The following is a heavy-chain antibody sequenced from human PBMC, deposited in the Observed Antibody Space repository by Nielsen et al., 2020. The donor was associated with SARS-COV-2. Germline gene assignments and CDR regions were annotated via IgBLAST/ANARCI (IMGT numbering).Heavy chain of an antibody. V-gene: IGHV4-34*01. J-gene: IGHJ6*02. CDR3: ARALRGSGTCLDV. Sequence: SETLSLTCGVHGGSFSGYYWSWIRQPPGKGLEWIGEINHSGTTNYNPSLESRVTISVDTSRNQFSLELRSGTAADTSVYYCARALRGSGTCLDVWGQGTTVTVSS. D-gene: IGHD3-10*01. CDR1: GGSFSGYY. CDR2: INHSGTT.